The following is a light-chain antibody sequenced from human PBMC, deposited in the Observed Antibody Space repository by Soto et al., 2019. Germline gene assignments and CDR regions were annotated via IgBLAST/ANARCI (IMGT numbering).Light chain of an antibody. CDR2: LEVSGSH. CDR3: ETWDNNILV. J-gene: IGLJ2*01. CDR1: SGHSSYI. V-gene: IGLV4-60*02. Sequence: QPVLTQSSSASASLGSSVKLTCTLSSGHSSYIIAWHQQQPGKAPRYLMKLEVSGSHNKGSGVPDRFSGSSSGADRHLTISTLHFYHESYYYCETWDNNILVFGAGTKVTVL.